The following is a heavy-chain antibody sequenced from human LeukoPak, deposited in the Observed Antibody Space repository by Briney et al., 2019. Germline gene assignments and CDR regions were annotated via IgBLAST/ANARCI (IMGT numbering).Heavy chain of an antibody. CDR1: GGTFISYA. CDR3: ARVPRPNCSSTSCYTRPAIYFDY. D-gene: IGHD2-2*02. J-gene: IGHJ4*02. V-gene: IGHV1-69*05. CDR2: IIPIFGTA. Sequence: GASVKVSCKASGGTFISYAISWVRQAPGQGLGWMGGIIPIFGTANYAQKFQGRVTITTDESTSTAYMELSSLRSEDTAVYYCARVPRPNCSSTSCYTRPAIYFDYWGQGTLVTVSS.